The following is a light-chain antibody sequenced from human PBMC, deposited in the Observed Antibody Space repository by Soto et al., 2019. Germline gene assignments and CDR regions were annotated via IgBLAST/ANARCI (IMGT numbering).Light chain of an antibody. CDR2: TNY. Sequence: QSVLTQPPSASGTPGQRVTISCSGSSSNIGTNSVIWYQQLPGAAPKLLIYTNYQRPSGVPDRFSGSKSGTSASLAISGLQSEDEADYYCAAWDDSLNGHVFGTGTKLTV. J-gene: IGLJ1*01. CDR1: SSNIGTNS. V-gene: IGLV1-44*01. CDR3: AAWDDSLNGHV.